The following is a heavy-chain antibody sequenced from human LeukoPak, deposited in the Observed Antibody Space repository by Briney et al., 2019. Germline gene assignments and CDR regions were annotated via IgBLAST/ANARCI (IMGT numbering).Heavy chain of an antibody. J-gene: IGHJ4*02. D-gene: IGHD2-15*01. V-gene: IGHV3-48*01. CDR2: ISSSSSTI. Sequence: GGSLRLSCAASGITFSSYRMNWVRQAPGEGLEWVSYISSSSSTIYYADSVKGRFTISRDNAKNSLYLQMNSLRAEDTAVYYRATRSDLGFFFDYWGQGTLVTVSS. CDR3: ATRSDLGFFFDY. CDR1: GITFSSYR.